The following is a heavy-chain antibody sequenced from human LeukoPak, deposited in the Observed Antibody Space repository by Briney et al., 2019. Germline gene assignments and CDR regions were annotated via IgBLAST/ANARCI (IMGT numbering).Heavy chain of an antibody. CDR3: ARPDSSGYYYPRMPWYFDY. CDR2: IIPILGIA. Sequence: SVKVSCKASGGTFSSYAISWVRQAPGQGLEWMGRIIPILGIANYAQKFQGRVTITADKSTSTAYMELSSLRSEDTAVYYCARPDSSGYYYPRMPWYFDYWGQGTLVTVSS. CDR1: GGTFSSYA. V-gene: IGHV1-69*04. D-gene: IGHD3-22*01. J-gene: IGHJ4*02.